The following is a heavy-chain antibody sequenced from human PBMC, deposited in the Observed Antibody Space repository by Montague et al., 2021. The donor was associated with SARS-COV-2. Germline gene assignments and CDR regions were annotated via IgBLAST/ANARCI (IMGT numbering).Heavy chain of an antibody. J-gene: IGHJ5*02. CDR3: ARGRQYNWFDT. Sequence: SETLSLTCAVYGESISSNYWTWIRQPPGKGLERIGYINYRGSTNYNPSLKNRVTIAVDTSKNQFSLKVSSATAADTAVYYCARGRQYNWFDTWGQGKPVTVSS. CDR1: GESISSNY. CDR2: INYRGST. D-gene: IGHD6-19*01. V-gene: IGHV4-34*01.